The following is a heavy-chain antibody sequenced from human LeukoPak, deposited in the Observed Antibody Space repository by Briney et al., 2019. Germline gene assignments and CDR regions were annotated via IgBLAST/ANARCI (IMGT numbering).Heavy chain of an antibody. Sequence: GASVKVSCKASGYTFTSYAMHWVRQAPGQRLEWMGWINAGNGNTKYSQKFQGRVTITRDTSASTAYMELSSLRSEDTAVYYCARGLVDCSSTSCYGGSWFDPWGQGTLVTVSS. D-gene: IGHD2-2*01. CDR3: ARGLVDCSSTSCYGGSWFDP. J-gene: IGHJ5*02. CDR1: GYTFTSYA. CDR2: INAGNGNT. V-gene: IGHV1-3*01.